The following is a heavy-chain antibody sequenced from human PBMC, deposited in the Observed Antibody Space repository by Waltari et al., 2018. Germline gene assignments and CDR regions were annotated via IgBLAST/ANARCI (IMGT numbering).Heavy chain of an antibody. CDR2: IYSGGST. CDR3: ARSGWNYGHDAFDI. D-gene: IGHD1-7*01. V-gene: IGHV3-66*01. Sequence: EVQLVESGGGLVQPGGSLRFSCAASGFTVSSTYMHWVRQAPGKGLGWVSVIYSGGSTYYADSVKGRFTISRDNSKNTLYLQMNSLRAEDTAVYYCARSGWNYGHDAFDIWGQGTMVTVSS. J-gene: IGHJ3*02. CDR1: GFTVSSTY.